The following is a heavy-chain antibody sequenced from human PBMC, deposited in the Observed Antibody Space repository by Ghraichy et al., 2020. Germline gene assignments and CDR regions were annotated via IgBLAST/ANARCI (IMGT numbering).Heavy chain of an antibody. CDR1: GFTFSTYT. J-gene: IGHJ4*02. Sequence: GGSLRLSCAASGFTFSTYTIRWVRQAPGKGLEWVALISYDGSGQSYADSVKGRFTISRDNSKDTLYLHMNSLRAGDTAVYYCARASYSVFVKYSGYDEYYLDYWGQGALVTVSS. CDR3: ARASYSVFVKYSGYDEYYLDY. V-gene: IGHV3-30*04. CDR2: ISYDGSGQ. D-gene: IGHD5-12*01.